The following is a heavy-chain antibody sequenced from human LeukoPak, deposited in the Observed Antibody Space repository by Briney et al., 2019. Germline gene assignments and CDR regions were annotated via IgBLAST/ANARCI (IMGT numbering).Heavy chain of an antibody. CDR2: ISGSGGST. Sequence: GGSLRLSCAASGFTLSSYAMSWVRQAPGKGLEWVSTISGSGGSTYYADSVKGRFTISRDNSKKTLYLQMNSLRAEDTAVYFCAKDRFDWNSVRFFDFWGQGNLVTVSS. D-gene: IGHD3-9*01. CDR1: GFTLSSYA. J-gene: IGHJ4*02. CDR3: AKDRFDWNSVRFFDF. V-gene: IGHV3-23*01.